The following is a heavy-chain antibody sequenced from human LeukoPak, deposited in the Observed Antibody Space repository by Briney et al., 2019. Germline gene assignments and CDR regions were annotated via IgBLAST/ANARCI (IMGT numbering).Heavy chain of an antibody. J-gene: IGHJ4*02. D-gene: IGHD5-12*01. CDR1: GYSISSGYY. Sequence: SETLSLTCTVSGYSISSGYYWGWIRQPPGKGLEWIGSIYHSGSTYYNPSLKSRVTISVDTSKNQFSLKLSSVTAADTAVYYCARLSGYSGYAADWGQGTLVTVSS. CDR3: ARLSGYSGYAAD. CDR2: IYHSGST. V-gene: IGHV4-38-2*02.